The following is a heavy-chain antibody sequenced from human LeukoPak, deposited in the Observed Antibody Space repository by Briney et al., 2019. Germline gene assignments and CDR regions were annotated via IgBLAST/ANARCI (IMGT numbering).Heavy chain of an antibody. CDR3: SRGPTIRGRWFDP. J-gene: IGHJ5*02. D-gene: IGHD5-24*01. CDR1: GYTFTSYY. Sequence: ASVKVSCKASGYTFTSYYMHWVRQAPGQGLEWMGIINPSGGNTSYAQKFQGRVTMTRDTSTSTVYMELSSLRSEDTAVYYCSRGPTIRGRWFDPWGQGTLVTVSS. V-gene: IGHV1-46*03. CDR2: INPSGGNT.